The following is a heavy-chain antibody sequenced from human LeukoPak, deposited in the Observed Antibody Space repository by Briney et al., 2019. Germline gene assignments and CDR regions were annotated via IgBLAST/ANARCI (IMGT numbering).Heavy chain of an antibody. CDR2: IKQDGSEK. D-gene: IGHD3-10*01. J-gene: IGHJ4*02. CDR1: GFTFSSYW. V-gene: IGHV3-7*01. CDR3: ARVTRGITMVRGVIMAFDY. Sequence: GGSLRLSCAASGFTFSSYWMSWVRQAPGKGLEWVANIKQDGSEKYYVDSVKGRLTISRDNAKNSLYLQMNSLRAEDTAVYYCARVTRGITMVRGVIMAFDYWGQGTLVTVSS.